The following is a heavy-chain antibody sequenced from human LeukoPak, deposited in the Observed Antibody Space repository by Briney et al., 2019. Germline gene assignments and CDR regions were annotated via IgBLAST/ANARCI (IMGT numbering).Heavy chain of an antibody. Sequence: GGSLRLSCAASGFTFSNYAMNWVRQAPGMGLEWVSSITDSSSHIYSADSVKGRFTISRDNAKNSLYLQMNSLRAEDTAVYYCAREGSSSWDDSFDIWGQGTMVTVSS. CDR2: ITDSSSHI. J-gene: IGHJ3*02. CDR1: GFTFSNYA. CDR3: AREGSSSWDDSFDI. V-gene: IGHV3-21*01. D-gene: IGHD6-13*01.